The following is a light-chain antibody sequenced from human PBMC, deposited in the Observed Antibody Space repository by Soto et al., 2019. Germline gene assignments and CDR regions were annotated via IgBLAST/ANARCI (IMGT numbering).Light chain of an antibody. J-gene: IGLJ1*01. CDR2: DVS. Sequence: QSALTQPASVSGSPGQSIAISCTGTSSDVGSYTYVSWYQQHPGKAPKLMIFDVSNRPSGVSDRFSGSKSGNTASLTISGLQADDEADYYCSSYTISSTYVFGTGTKPTVL. CDR3: SSYTISSTYV. V-gene: IGLV2-14*01. CDR1: SSDVGSYTY.